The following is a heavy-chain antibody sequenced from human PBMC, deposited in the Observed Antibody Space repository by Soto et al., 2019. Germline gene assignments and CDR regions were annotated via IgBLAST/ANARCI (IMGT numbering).Heavy chain of an antibody. Sequence: GASVKVSCKASGYSFTTYGMNWVPQAPGQGLEWMGWINAGNGNTKYSQKFQGRVTITRDTSASTAYMELSSLRSEDTAVYYCARDILFDYWGQGTLVTVSS. V-gene: IGHV1-3*01. D-gene: IGHD2-15*01. CDR1: GYSFTTYG. CDR3: ARDILFDY. CDR2: INAGNGNT. J-gene: IGHJ4*02.